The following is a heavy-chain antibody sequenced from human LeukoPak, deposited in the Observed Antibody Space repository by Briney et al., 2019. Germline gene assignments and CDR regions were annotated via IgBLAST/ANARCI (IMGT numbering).Heavy chain of an antibody. D-gene: IGHD6-6*01. CDR3: ARDGPRIAALGEDFDY. J-gene: IGHJ4*02. Sequence: ASVKVSCKASGYTFTSYYMHWVRQAPGQGLEWMGIINPSGGSTSYAQKFQGRVTMTRDTSTSTVYTELSSLRPEDTAVYYCARDGPRIAALGEDFDYWGQGTLVTVSS. V-gene: IGHV1-46*01. CDR1: GYTFTSYY. CDR2: INPSGGST.